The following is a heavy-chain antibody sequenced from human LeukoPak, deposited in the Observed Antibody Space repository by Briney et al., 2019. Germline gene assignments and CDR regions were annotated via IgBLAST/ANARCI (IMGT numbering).Heavy chain of an antibody. D-gene: IGHD2-21*01. CDR2: IRYDGSNK. V-gene: IGHV3-30*02. CDR1: GFTFSSYG. CDR3: AKVYLSQSPFDY. Sequence: GGSLRLSCAASGFTFSSYGMHWVRQAPGKGLEWVAFIRYDGSNKYYAASVKGRFTISRDNSKNTLYLQMNSLRAEDTAVYYCAKVYLSQSPFDYWGQGTLVTVSS. J-gene: IGHJ4*02.